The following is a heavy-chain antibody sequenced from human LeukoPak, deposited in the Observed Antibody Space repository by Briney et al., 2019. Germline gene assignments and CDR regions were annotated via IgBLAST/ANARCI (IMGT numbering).Heavy chain of an antibody. V-gene: IGHV1-2*02. J-gene: IGHJ3*01. Sequence: VSVKVSCKAFGYSFTGYHLHWVRQAPRQGLEWMVGVNPKTGGTNYARKFQGRVTMTRDTSINTVNMELSRLTSDDTAVYYCAREFSSKLEWLAYVTGDDAFDVWGQGTMITVS. CDR2: VNPKTGGT. D-gene: IGHD3-3*01. CDR3: AREFSSKLEWLAYVTGDDAFDV. CDR1: GYSFTGYH.